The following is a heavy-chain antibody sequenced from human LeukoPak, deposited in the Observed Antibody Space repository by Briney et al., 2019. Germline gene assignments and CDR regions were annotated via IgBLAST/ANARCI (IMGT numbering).Heavy chain of an antibody. CDR2: ISAYNGNT. J-gene: IGHJ4*02. D-gene: IGHD6-13*01. CDR3: AGASRSWTGYFDF. V-gene: IGHV1-18*01. CDR1: GYIFTTYG. Sequence: ASVKVSCKASGYIFTTYGFTWVRQAPGQGLEWMGWISAYNGNTDYVQKLQGRLTMTTDTSTSTGYMELRSLDSDDTAVYYCAGASRSWTGYFDFWGQGTLVTVSS.